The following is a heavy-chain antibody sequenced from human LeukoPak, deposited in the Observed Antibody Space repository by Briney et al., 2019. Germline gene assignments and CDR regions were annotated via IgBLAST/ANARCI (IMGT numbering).Heavy chain of an antibody. D-gene: IGHD5-18*01. CDR3: ARDRGYGPYNWFDP. J-gene: IGHJ5*02. V-gene: IGHV3-21*01. CDR1: EFTFSSYS. Sequence: PGGSLRLSCAASEFTFSSYSMNWVRQAPGLGLEWVSSISSSSVYIYYADSLKGRFTISRDNAKNSLYLQMNSLRAEDTAVYYCARDRGYGPYNWFDPWGQGTLVTVSS. CDR2: ISSSSVYI.